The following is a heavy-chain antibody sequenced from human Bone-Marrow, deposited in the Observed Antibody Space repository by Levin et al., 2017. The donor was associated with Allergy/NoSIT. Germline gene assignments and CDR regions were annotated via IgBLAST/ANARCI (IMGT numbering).Heavy chain of an antibody. J-gene: IGHJ4*02. Sequence: PGGSLRLSCTVSGGSVSSGTYYWSWIRQPPGKGLEWIGYIYYTGSTNYNPSLKSRVTISVDTSKNQFSLKLSSVTAADTAVYYCAREGGYSSGWDVDYWGQGTLVTVSS. CDR1: GGSVSSGTYY. V-gene: IGHV4-61*01. CDR2: IYYTGST. D-gene: IGHD6-19*01. CDR3: AREGGYSSGWDVDY.